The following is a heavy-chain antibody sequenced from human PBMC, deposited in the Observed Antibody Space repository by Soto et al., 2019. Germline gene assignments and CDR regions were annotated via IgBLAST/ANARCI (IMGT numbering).Heavy chain of an antibody. D-gene: IGHD5-12*01. CDR2: IYWNDNE. CDR1: GFSLTTTDMG. J-gene: IGHJ4*02. CDR3: VRSVLHQLQVSGYYGAAC. V-gene: IGHV2-5*01. Sequence: QITLKESGPPLVKPTQPLTLTCSFSGFSLTTTDMGVGWIRQPPGKALEWLALIYWNDNEHYSPSLKSRLTITNATSKNQVVLTMTNLDPADTATYYCVRSVLHQLQVSGYYGAACWGQGTLVTVSS.